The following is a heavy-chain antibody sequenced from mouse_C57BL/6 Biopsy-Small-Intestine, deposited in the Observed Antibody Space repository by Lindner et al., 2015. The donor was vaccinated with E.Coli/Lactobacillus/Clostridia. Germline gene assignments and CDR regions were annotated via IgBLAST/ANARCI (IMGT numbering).Heavy chain of an antibody. Sequence: SVKVSCKASGYTFTRYGISWVRQVPGQGLEWMGWIHTFNGNINYARKFRDRVTMTRDTDTSTVYMELRSLSSDDTALYYCARGAGWSQVLDNWGQGTQVTVSS. CDR2: IHTFNGNI. CDR3: ARGAGWSQVLDN. J-gene: IGHJ4*01. V-gene: IGHV1-81*01. CDR1: GYTFTRYG. D-gene: IGHD1-1*02.